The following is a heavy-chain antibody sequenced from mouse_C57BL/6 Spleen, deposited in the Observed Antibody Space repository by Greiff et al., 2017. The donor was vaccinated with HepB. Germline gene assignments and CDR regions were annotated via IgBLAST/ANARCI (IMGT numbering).Heavy chain of an antibody. J-gene: IGHJ4*01. V-gene: IGHV3-6*01. CDR2: ISYDGSN. Sequence: VQLKQSGPGLVKPSQSLSLTCSVTGYSITSGYYWNWIRQFPGNKLEWMGYISYDGSNNYNPSLKNRISITRDTSKNQFFLKLNSVTTEDTATYYCARAYYDYERGNYYAMDYWGQGTSVTVSS. CDR1: GYSITSGYY. CDR3: ARAYYDYERGNYYAMDY. D-gene: IGHD2-4*01.